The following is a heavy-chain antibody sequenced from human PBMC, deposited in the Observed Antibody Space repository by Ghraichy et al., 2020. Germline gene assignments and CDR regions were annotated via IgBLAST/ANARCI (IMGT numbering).Heavy chain of an antibody. V-gene: IGHV3-74*01. CDR1: GFTFSSYW. D-gene: IGHD3/OR15-3a*01. CDR2: INSDGSST. CDR3: ASLAWTSPNFDY. Sequence: RGSLRLSCAASGFTFSSYWMHWVRQAPGKGLVWVSRINSDGSSTSYADSVKGRFTISRDNAKNTLYLQMNSLRAEDTAVYYCASLAWTSPNFDYWGQGTLVTVSS. J-gene: IGHJ4*02.